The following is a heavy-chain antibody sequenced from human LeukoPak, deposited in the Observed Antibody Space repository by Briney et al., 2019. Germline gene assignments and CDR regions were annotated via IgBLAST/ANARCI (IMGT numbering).Heavy chain of an antibody. J-gene: IGHJ4*02. CDR3: ARDPGGTWGFDY. CDR1: GGTFSSYA. CDR2: ISIYSGNT. D-gene: IGHD7-27*01. V-gene: IGHV1-18*01. Sequence: ASVKVSCEASGGTFSSYAISWARQAPGQGLEWMGWISIYSGNTNYAQKFQDRISMTTDTSTSTAYMELRSLKSDDTAVYYCARDPGGTWGFDYWGQGALVTVSS.